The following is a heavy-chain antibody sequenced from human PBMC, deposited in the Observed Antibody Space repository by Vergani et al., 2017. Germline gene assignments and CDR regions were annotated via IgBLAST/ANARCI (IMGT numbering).Heavy chain of an antibody. D-gene: IGHD4-17*01. CDR3: AKVGRWGGDYEGFDY. J-gene: IGHJ4*02. CDR2: ISGSGGST. Sequence: EVQLLESGGGLVQPGGFLRLSCAASGFTFSSYAMSWVRQAPGKGLEWVSAISGSGGSTYYADSVKGRFTISRDNSKNTLYLQMNSLRAEDTAVYYCAKVGRWGGDYEGFDYWGQGTLVTVSS. CDR1: GFTFSSYA. V-gene: IGHV3-23*01.